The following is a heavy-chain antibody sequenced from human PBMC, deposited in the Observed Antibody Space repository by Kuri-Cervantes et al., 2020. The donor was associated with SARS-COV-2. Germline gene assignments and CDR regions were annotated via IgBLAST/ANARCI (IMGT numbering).Heavy chain of an antibody. V-gene: IGHV3-21*01. CDR3: ASLGFDDNLYYYYYMDV. D-gene: IGHD5-12*01. J-gene: IGHJ6*03. CDR1: GFTVSSNY. Sequence: GESLKISCAASGFTVSSNYMNWVRQAPGKGLEWVSSISSSSSYIYYADSVKGRFTISRDNAKNSLYLQMNSLRAEDTAVYYCASLGFDDNLYYYYYMDVWGKGTTVTVSS. CDR2: ISSSSSYI.